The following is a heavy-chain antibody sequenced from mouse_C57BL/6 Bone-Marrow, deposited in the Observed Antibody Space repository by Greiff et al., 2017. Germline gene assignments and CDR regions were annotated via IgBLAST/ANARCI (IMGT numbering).Heavy chain of an antibody. V-gene: IGHV1-9*01. CDR3: ARGKYLLWLRRRRYYFDY. CDR2: ILPGSGST. CDR1: GYTFTGYW. Sequence: QVQLKQSGAELMKPGASVKLSCKATGYTFTGYWIEWVKQRPGHGLEWIGEILPGSGSTNYNEKFQGKATFTADTSSNTAYMQLSSLTTEDSAIEYCARGKYLLWLRRRRYYFDYWGQGTTLTVSS. J-gene: IGHJ2*01. D-gene: IGHD2-2*01.